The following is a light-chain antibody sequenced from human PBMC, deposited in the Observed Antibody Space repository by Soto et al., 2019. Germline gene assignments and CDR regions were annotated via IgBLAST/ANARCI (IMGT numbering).Light chain of an antibody. V-gene: IGKV1-39*01. CDR2: PAS. Sequence: DIQMTQSPSSLSASVGDTVTITCRASQSISNYLNWYQQKPGKAPKLLIYPASILPSGVPSRFSGSGSGTDFTLTISSLQPEDFATYYCQQTYTTPETFGQGTKVEI. CDR1: QSISNY. CDR3: QQTYTTPET. J-gene: IGKJ1*01.